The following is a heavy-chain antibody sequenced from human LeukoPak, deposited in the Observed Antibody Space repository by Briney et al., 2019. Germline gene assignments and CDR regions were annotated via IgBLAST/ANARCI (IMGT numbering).Heavy chain of an antibody. V-gene: IGHV3-9*01. J-gene: IGHJ4*02. CDR1: GFTFDDYA. Sequence: GGSLRLSCAASGFTFDDYAMHWVRQAPGEGLEWVSGISWNSGSIGYADSVKGRFTISRDNAKNSLYLQMNSLRAEDTALYYCAKAFEYSSSYFDYWGQGTLVTVSS. D-gene: IGHD6-6*01. CDR2: ISWNSGSI. CDR3: AKAFEYSSSYFDY.